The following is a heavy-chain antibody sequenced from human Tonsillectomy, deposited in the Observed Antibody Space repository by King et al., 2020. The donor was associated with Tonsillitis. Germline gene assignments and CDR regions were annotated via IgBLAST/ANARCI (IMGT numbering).Heavy chain of an antibody. D-gene: IGHD1-7*01. Sequence: PLQESGPGLVKPSQTLSLTCTVSGGSINSGGYYWSWIRQHPGKGLEWIGYIHYSGSSYYNPSLKSLVTISVDTSKNQFSLKLSSVTAADTAVYYCARVTRGGTAPYYYYYYMDVWGKGTTVTVSS. CDR2: IHYSGSS. CDR1: GGSINSGGYY. J-gene: IGHJ6*03. CDR3: ARVTRGGTAPYYYYYYMDV. V-gene: IGHV4-31*01.